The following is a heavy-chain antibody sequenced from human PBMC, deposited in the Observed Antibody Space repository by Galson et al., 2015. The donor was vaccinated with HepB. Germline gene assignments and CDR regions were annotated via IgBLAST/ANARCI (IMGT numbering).Heavy chain of an antibody. CDR1: GGTFSSYA. D-gene: IGHD6-6*01. CDR3: ARDHQVQAARHFDY. CDR2: IIPIFGTA. V-gene: IGHV1-69*13. J-gene: IGHJ4*02. Sequence: SVKVSCKASGGTFSSYAISWVRQAPGQGLEWMGGIIPIFGTANYAQKFQGRVTITADEPTSTAYMELSSLRSEDTAVYYCARDHQVQAARHFDYWGQGTLVTVSS.